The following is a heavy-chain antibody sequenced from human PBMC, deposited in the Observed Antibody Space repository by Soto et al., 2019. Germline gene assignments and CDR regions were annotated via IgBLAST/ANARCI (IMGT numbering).Heavy chain of an antibody. D-gene: IGHD3-3*01. Sequence: ASVKVSCKASGYTFTSYAMHWVRQAPGQRLEWMGWINAGNGNTKYSQKFQGRVTITRGTSASTAYMELSSLRSEDTAVYYCARVALEYYDFWSGYFHYWGQGTLVTVSS. V-gene: IGHV1-3*01. J-gene: IGHJ4*02. CDR3: ARVALEYYDFWSGYFHY. CDR2: INAGNGNT. CDR1: GYTFTSYA.